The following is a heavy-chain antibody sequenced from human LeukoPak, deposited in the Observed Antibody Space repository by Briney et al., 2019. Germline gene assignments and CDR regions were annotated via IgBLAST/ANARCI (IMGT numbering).Heavy chain of an antibody. CDR1: GYTFTSYG. D-gene: IGHD3-22*01. CDR2: ISAYNGNT. Sequence: ASVKVSCKASGYTFTSYGISWVRQAPGQGLEWMEWISAYNGNTNYAQKLQGRVTMTTDTSTSTAYMELRSLRSDDTAVYYCARGAIWGYYDSSGYYPPYGMDVWGQGTTVTVSS. V-gene: IGHV1-18*01. J-gene: IGHJ6*02. CDR3: ARGAIWGYYDSSGYYPPYGMDV.